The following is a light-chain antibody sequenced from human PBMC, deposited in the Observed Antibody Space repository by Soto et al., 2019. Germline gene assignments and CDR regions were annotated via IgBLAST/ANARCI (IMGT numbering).Light chain of an antibody. Sequence: EIVVTQSPGTLSLSPGERATLSCRASQSVSSNYLAWYQQKPGQAPRPLIYGASSRATGIPDRFSGSGAGTDFTLTISRLESEDFAVYYCQQYGSSPWTFGQGTRWISN. J-gene: IGKJ1*01. V-gene: IGKV3-20*01. CDR1: QSVSSNY. CDR2: GAS. CDR3: QQYGSSPWT.